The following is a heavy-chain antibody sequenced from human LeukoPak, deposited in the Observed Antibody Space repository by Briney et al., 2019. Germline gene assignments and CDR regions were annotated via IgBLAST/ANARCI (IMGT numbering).Heavy chain of an antibody. D-gene: IGHD3-3*01. CDR2: ISRSSYM. J-gene: IGHJ4*02. V-gene: IGHV3-21*01. Sequence: GGSLRLSCAASGFTFSSYSMNWVRQAPGKGLEWVSSISRSSYMYYADSVKGRFTISRDNAKNSLYLQMNSLRAEDTAVYYCARDLIDFWSGYYYYFDYWGQGTLVTVPS. CDR1: GFTFSSYS. CDR3: ARDLIDFWSGYYYYFDY.